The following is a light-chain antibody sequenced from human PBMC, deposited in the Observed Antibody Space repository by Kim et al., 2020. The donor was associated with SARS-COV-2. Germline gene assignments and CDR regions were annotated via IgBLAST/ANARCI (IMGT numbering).Light chain of an antibody. CDR2: AAS. Sequence: AYVGDRVTITCRASQNIGTYLNSYQQKPGKAPQLLIYAASSLRSGVPSRFSGSGSGTDFTLTISSLQPDDFATYYCQQSYSTPLHSFGQGTKLEI. J-gene: IGKJ2*03. CDR1: QNIGTY. CDR3: QQSYSTPLHS. V-gene: IGKV1-39*01.